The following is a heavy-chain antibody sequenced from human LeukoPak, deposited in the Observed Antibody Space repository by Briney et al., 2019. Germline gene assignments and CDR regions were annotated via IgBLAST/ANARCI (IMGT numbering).Heavy chain of an antibody. CDR3: ARQKGIAAADY. D-gene: IGHD6-13*01. V-gene: IGHV4-39*01. CDR2: IYYSGST. CDR1: GGSISSSSYY. Sequence: PSETLSLXCTVSGGSISSSSYYWGWIRQPPAKGLEWIGSIYYSGSTYYNPSLKSRVTISVDTSKNQFSLKLSSVTAADTAVYYCARQKGIAAADYWGQGTLVTVSS. J-gene: IGHJ4*02.